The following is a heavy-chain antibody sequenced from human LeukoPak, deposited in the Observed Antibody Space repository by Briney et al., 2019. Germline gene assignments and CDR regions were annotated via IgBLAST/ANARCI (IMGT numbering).Heavy chain of an antibody. CDR3: ARDNPGLVWGYCSGGSCYSGWFDP. J-gene: IGHJ5*02. V-gene: IGHV4-4*07. CDR2: IYTSGST. Sequence: KTSETLSPTCAVYGGSFSGYYWSWIRQPAGKGLEWIGRIYTSGSTNYNPSLKSRVTMSVDTSKNQFSLKLSSVTAADTAVYYCARDNPGLVWGYCSGGSCYSGWFDPWGQGTLVTVSS. CDR1: GGSFSGYY. D-gene: IGHD2-15*01.